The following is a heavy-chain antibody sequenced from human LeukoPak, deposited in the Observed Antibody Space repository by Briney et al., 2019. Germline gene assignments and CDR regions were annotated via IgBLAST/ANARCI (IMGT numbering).Heavy chain of an antibody. Sequence: GESLKISCKGSGYSFTSYWIGWVRQMPGKGLAWMGIIYPGDSDTRYSPSFQGQVTISADKSISTAYLQWSSLKASDTAMYNCARHVVGATSLVYYYYYMDVWGKGTTVTVSS. V-gene: IGHV5-51*01. CDR3: ARHVVGATSLVYYYYYMDV. CDR1: GYSFTSYW. D-gene: IGHD1-26*01. J-gene: IGHJ6*03. CDR2: IYPGDSDT.